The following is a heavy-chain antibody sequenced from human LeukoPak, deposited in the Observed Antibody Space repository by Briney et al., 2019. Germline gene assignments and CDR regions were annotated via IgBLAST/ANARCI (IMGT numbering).Heavy chain of an antibody. CDR1: GGSFSGYH. J-gene: IGHJ5*02. CDR2: INHSGST. V-gene: IGHV4-34*01. Sequence: PSETLSLTCAVYGGSFSGYHWSWIRQPPGKGLEWIGEINHSGSTNYNPSLKSRVTISVDTSKNQFSLKLSSVTAADTAVYYCARGGGYNWFDPWGQGTLVTASS. CDR3: ARGGGYNWFDP.